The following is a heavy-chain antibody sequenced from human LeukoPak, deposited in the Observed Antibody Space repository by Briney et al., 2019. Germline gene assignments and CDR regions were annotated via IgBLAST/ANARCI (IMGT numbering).Heavy chain of an antibody. CDR3: AKDFEGYSYGNNYYYMDV. Sequence: GGSLRLSCAASGFTFSSYAMSWVHQAPGKGLEWVSAISGSGGSTYYEDSVKGRFTISRDNSKNTLYLQMNGLRAEDTAVYYCAKDFEGYSYGNNYYYMDVWGKGTTVTVSS. CDR1: GFTFSSYA. CDR2: ISGSGGST. J-gene: IGHJ6*03. D-gene: IGHD5-18*01. V-gene: IGHV3-23*01.